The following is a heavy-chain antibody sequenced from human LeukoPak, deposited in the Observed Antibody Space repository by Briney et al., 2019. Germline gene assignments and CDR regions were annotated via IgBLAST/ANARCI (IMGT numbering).Heavy chain of an antibody. CDR3: ARHSPTYYDFDY. CDR1: GGSISNYY. D-gene: IGHD3-10*01. CDR2: IFHSGST. V-gene: IGHV4-59*08. J-gene: IGHJ4*02. Sequence: PSETLSLTCTGSGGSISNYYWTWLRQPPGKGLEWIGYIFHSGSTKYNPSLQSRVTISVDTSKNRFSLKLSSVTAADTAVYYCARHSPTYYDFDYWGQGTLVTVSS.